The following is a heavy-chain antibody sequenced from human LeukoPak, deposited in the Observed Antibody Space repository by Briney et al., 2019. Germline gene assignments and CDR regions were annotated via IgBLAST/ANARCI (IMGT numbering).Heavy chain of an antibody. CDR1: GFIFSDYG. D-gene: IGHD3-16*01. V-gene: IGHV3-23*01. CDR3: ATDVGGSMFDY. Sequence: GGFLRLSCAASGFIFSDYGMSWVRQAPGKGLEWVSTISGNALNTHYADSVKGRFTISRDNSKNTLSLQLNSLRAEDTALYYCATDVGGSMFDYWGQGTLVTVSS. CDR2: ISGNALNT. J-gene: IGHJ4*02.